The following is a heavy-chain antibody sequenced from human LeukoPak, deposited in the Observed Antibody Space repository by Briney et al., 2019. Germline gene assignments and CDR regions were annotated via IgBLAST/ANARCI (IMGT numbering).Heavy chain of an antibody. CDR2: IYHSGST. J-gene: IGHJ3*02. CDR3: ARDRGGDWDDAFDI. CDR1: GGSISSSNW. Sequence: SETLSLTCAVSGGSISSSNWWSWVRQPPGKGLEWIGEIYHSGSTNYNPSLKSRVTISVDKSKNQFSLKLSSVTAADTAVYYCARDRGGDWDDAFDIWGQGTMVTVSS. D-gene: IGHD2-21*02. V-gene: IGHV4-4*02.